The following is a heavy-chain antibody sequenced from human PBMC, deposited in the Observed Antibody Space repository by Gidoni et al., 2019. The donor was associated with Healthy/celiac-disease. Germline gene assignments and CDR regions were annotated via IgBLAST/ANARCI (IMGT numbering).Heavy chain of an antibody. CDR2: IYYSGST. J-gene: IGHJ4*02. CDR3: ARLQELEAPFDY. CDR1: GGSISSSSYY. V-gene: IGHV4-39*01. D-gene: IGHD1-1*01. Sequence: QLQLQESGPGLVKPSETLSLTCTVSGGSISSSSYYWGWIRQPPGKGLEWIGSIYYSGSTYYNPSLKSRVTISVDTPKNQFSLKLSSVTAADTAVYYCARLQELEAPFDYWGQGTLVTVSS.